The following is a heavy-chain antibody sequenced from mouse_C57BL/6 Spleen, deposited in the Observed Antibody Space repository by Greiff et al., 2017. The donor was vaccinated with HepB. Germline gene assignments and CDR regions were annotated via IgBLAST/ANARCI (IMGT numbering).Heavy chain of an antibody. V-gene: IGHV1-82*01. Sequence: QVQLQQSGPELVKPGASVKISCKASGYAFSSSWMNWVKQRPGKGLEWIGRIYPGDGDTNYNGKFKGKATLTADKSSSTAYMQLSSLTSEDSAVYFCARLDVYFDYWGQGTTLTVSS. CDR2: IYPGDGDT. J-gene: IGHJ2*01. CDR3: ARLDVYFDY. CDR1: GYAFSSSW.